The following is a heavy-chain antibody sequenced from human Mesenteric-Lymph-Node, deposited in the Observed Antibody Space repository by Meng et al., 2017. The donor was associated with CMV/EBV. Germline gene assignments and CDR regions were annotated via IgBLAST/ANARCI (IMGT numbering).Heavy chain of an antibody. V-gene: IGHV4-34*01. CDR2: ISHSGST. Sequence: GSLRLSCAVYGGSFSGYYWSWIRQAPGKGLEWIGEISHSGSTNYNPSLKSRVTISVDTSKNQFSLKLSSVTAADTAVYYCARVAQYNWFDPWGQGTLVTVSS. D-gene: IGHD5-24*01. CDR1: GGSFSGYY. J-gene: IGHJ5*02. CDR3: ARVAQYNWFDP.